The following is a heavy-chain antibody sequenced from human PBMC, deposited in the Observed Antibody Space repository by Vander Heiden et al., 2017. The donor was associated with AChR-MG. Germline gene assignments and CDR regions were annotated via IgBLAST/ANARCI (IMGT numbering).Heavy chain of an antibody. D-gene: IGHD4-17*01. Sequence: EVQLLESGGGLVQPGGSLRLSCAASGFTFSSHAMSWVRQAPGKGLEWVSAISGSGGSTYYADSVKGRFTISRDNSKNTLYLQMNSLRAEDTAVYYCAKETPDYGDYPSREFDYWGQGTLVTVSS. V-gene: IGHV3-23*01. J-gene: IGHJ4*02. CDR3: AKETPDYGDYPSREFDY. CDR1: GFTFSSHA. CDR2: ISGSGGST.